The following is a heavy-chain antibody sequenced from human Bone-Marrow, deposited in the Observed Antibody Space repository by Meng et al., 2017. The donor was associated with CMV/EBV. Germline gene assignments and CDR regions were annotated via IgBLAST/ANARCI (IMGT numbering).Heavy chain of an antibody. CDR1: GFTFSSYA. J-gene: IGHJ4*02. V-gene: IGHV3-30-3*01. CDR2: ISYDGSNK. CDR3: ARDRMYYFDY. Sequence: GESLKISCAASGFTFSSYAMHWVRQAPGKGLEWVAVISYDGSNKYYADSVEGRFTISRDNSKNTLYLQMNSLRAEDTAVYYCARDRMYYFDYWGQGTLVTVSS.